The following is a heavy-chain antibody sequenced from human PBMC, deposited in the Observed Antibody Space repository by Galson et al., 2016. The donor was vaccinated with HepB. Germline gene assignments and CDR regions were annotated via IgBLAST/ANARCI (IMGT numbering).Heavy chain of an antibody. D-gene: IGHD1/OR15-1a*01. CDR2: FCPGDSDA. CDR3: ARQEQLSSRHWYCDV. Sequence: QSGAEVKKSGESLKISCKASGYKFGYYWIGWVLQVPGKGLEWMGIFCPGDSDARYSPSFQGQVTFTADESTSTAYLQWTSLKPSDTARYYCARQEQLSSRHWYCDVWGRGTLLTVSS. CDR1: GYKFGYYW. J-gene: IGHJ2*01. V-gene: IGHV5-51*01.